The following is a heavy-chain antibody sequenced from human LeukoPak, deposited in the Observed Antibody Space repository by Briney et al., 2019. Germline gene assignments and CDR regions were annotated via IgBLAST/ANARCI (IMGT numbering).Heavy chain of an antibody. V-gene: IGHV5-51*01. CDR3: ARHATVSRGYYYYYMDV. J-gene: IGHJ6*03. CDR2: IYPDDSDT. D-gene: IGHD4-17*01. CDR1: GYSFTNFW. Sequence: GESLKISCKGSGYSFTNFWIGWVRQMPGKGLEWMGIIYPDDSDTLYSPSFKGQVTISADKSISTAYLQWSSLKASDTAIYYCARHATVSRGYYYYYMDVWAKGTTVTVSS.